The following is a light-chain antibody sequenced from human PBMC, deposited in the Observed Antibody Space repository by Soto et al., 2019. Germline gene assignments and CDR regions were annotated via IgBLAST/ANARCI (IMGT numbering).Light chain of an antibody. V-gene: IGKV1-5*03. Sequence: DIQMTQSPSTLSASVGDRVTITCRASQSISTWLAWYQQKPGKAPNLLIYKASSLESGVPSTFSGSGSGTEFTLTISSLQPDDCATYYCQQYNSYPYTFGQGTKLEIK. CDR3: QQYNSYPYT. CDR2: KAS. CDR1: QSISTW. J-gene: IGKJ2*01.